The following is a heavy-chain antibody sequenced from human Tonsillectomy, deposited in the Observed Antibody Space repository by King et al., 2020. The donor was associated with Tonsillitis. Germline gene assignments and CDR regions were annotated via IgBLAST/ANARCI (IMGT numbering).Heavy chain of an antibody. CDR2: ISYDASHK. V-gene: IGHV3-30*18. Sequence: QLVQSGGGAVQPGRSLRLSCAASGFIFYNYGMHWVRQAPGKGLEWVAVISYDASHKYYADSVKGRFIISRDNSKNTVFLQMNSVRPEDTAMYYCAKDMTYSSSWELDPWGQGTLVTVSS. D-gene: IGHD6-13*01. J-gene: IGHJ5*02. CDR3: AKDMTYSSSWELDP. CDR1: GFIFYNYG.